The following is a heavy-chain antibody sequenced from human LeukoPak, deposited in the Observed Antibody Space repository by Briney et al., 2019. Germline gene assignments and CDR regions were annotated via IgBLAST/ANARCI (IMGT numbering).Heavy chain of an antibody. D-gene: IGHD5-12*01. CDR3: AKDREGLSSGYDLEYFDY. CDR2: ISGGGGTT. J-gene: IGHJ4*02. Sequence: GGSLRLSCAASGFTFSSYAMNWVRQAPGKGLEWVSAISGGGGTTYYADSVEGRFTISRDNSKNTLFLQMNSLRAEDTAVYYCAKDREGLSSGYDLEYFDYWGQGTLVTVSS. V-gene: IGHV3-23*01. CDR1: GFTFSSYA.